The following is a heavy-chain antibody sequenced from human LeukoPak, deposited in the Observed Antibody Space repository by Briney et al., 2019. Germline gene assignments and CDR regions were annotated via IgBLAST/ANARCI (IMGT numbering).Heavy chain of an antibody. D-gene: IGHD3-10*02. V-gene: IGHV1-69*04. CDR1: GGTFSRYG. Sequence: ASVKVSCKASGGTFSRYGINWVRQAPGQGLEWMGRIIPRLETPELAQKFQGRVTISADKSTSTVYMELYSLRYEDTAVYYCVRGEGSNVEGFYFDYWGQGTLVTVSS. CDR3: VRGEGSNVEGFYFDY. CDR2: IIPRLETP. J-gene: IGHJ4*02.